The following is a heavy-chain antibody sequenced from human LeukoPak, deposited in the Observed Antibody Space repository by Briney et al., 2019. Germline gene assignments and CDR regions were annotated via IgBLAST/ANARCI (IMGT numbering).Heavy chain of an antibody. Sequence: GGSLRLSCAASGFTFSSYAMPWVRQAPGKGLEWMAVISYDGSNKYYADSVKGRFTISRDNSKNTLYLQMNSLRAEDTAVYYCARDSGFLEWYDAFDIWGQGTMVTVSS. CDR1: GFTFSSYA. V-gene: IGHV3-30-3*01. D-gene: IGHD3-3*01. CDR2: ISYDGSNK. CDR3: ARDSGFLEWYDAFDI. J-gene: IGHJ3*02.